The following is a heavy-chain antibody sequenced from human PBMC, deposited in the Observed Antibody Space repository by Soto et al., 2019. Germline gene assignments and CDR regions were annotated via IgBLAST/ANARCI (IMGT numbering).Heavy chain of an antibody. Sequence: QVQLQESGPGLVKPSQTLSLTCTVSGGSISSGDYYWSWIRQPPGKGLEWIGYIYYSGSTYYNPSLKSRVTISVDTSKNQFSLKLSSVTAADTAVYYCARDYCSGGSCYGPSGSVYGMDVWGQGTTVTVSS. CDR3: ARDYCSGGSCYGPSGSVYGMDV. D-gene: IGHD2-15*01. CDR2: IYYSGST. CDR1: GGSISSGDYY. V-gene: IGHV4-30-4*01. J-gene: IGHJ6*02.